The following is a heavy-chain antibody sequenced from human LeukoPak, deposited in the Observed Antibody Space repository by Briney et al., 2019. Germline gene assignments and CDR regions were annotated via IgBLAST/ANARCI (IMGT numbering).Heavy chain of an antibody. CDR1: GYSISSGYY. V-gene: IGHV4-38-2*01. Sequence: PSETLSLTCAVSGYSISSGYYWAWIRQPPGKGLEWIGSMYHSGSTYDSPSLKSRVTMSVDTSKNQFSLKLTSVTAADTAVYYSARQRYCHSTSCYFDYWGQGTLVTVSS. D-gene: IGHD2-2*01. CDR3: ARQRYCHSTSCYFDY. J-gene: IGHJ4*02. CDR2: MYHSGST.